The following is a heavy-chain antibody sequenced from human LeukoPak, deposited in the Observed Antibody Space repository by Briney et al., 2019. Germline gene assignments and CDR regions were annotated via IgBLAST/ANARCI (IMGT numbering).Heavy chain of an antibody. D-gene: IGHD2-2*01. J-gene: IGHJ5*02. CDR2: ITYGGTT. V-gene: IGHV4-34*01. CDR1: GGSFGGFH. Sequence: SETLSLTCGVYGGSFGGFHWKWIRQPTGKRLEWIGEITYGGTTNYNPSLRSRVTMSVDTSKKQFSLKLTSVTAADTAVYYCVRGRYCSSATCYDWFDPWGPGTHVSVSS. CDR3: VRGRYCSSATCYDWFDP.